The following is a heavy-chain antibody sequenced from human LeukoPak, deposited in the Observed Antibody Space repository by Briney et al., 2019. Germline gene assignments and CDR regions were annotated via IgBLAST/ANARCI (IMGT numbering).Heavy chain of an antibody. V-gene: IGHV1-2*02. Sequence: ASVKVSCKASGYTFTGYYMHWVRQAPGQRLEWMGWINPNSGGTNYAQKFRGRVTMTRDTSISTAYMELSRLRSDDTAVYYCARDGSPPYYYDSSGSELWFDPWGQGTLVTVSS. CDR2: INPNSGGT. D-gene: IGHD3-22*01. CDR1: GYTFTGYY. J-gene: IGHJ5*02. CDR3: ARDGSPPYYYDSSGSELWFDP.